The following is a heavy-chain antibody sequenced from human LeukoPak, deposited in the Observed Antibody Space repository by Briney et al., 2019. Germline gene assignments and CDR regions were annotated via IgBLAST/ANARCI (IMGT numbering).Heavy chain of an antibody. V-gene: IGHV1-46*01. CDR2: INPSGGST. J-gene: IGHJ4*02. D-gene: IGHD1-14*01. CDR3: ARETGAYYFDY. Sequence: ASVKVSFKASGYTFTGYYMHWVRQAPGQGLEWMGIINPSGGSTSYAQKFQGRVTMTRDTSTSTVYMELSSLRSEDTAVYYCARETGAYYFDYWGQGTLVTVSS. CDR1: GYTFTGYY.